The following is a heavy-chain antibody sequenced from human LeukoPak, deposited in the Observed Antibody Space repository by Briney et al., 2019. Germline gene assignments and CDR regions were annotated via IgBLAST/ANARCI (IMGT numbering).Heavy chain of an antibody. J-gene: IGHJ5*02. Sequence: ASVKVSCKASGYTFTGYYMHWVRQAPGQGLEWMGWINPNSGGTNYAQKFQGRVTMTRDTSISTAYMELSRLRSDDTAVYYCARPLGAVYSSGWFDPWGQGTLVTVSS. D-gene: IGHD6-19*01. CDR1: GYTFTGYY. V-gene: IGHV1-2*02. CDR3: ARPLGAVYSSGWFDP. CDR2: INPNSGGT.